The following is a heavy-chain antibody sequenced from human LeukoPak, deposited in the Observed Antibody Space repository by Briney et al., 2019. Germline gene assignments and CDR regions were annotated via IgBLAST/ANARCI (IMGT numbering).Heavy chain of an antibody. Sequence: ASVKVSCKASGYTFTSYAMHWVRQAPGQRLEWMGWINAGNGNTKYSQKFQGRVTITRDTSASTAYMELSSLRSEDTAVYYCATHYDSSGYYHDYWGQGTLVTVSS. CDR2: INAGNGNT. V-gene: IGHV1-3*01. D-gene: IGHD3-22*01. J-gene: IGHJ4*02. CDR1: GYTFTSYA. CDR3: ATHYDSSGYYHDY.